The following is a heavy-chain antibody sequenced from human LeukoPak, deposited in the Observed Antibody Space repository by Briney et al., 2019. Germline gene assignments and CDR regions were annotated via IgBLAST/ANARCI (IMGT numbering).Heavy chain of an antibody. CDR2: IYYSGST. V-gene: IGHV4-39*01. D-gene: IGHD3-3*01. CDR3: ARGRPGLRFLEWLTPFDY. J-gene: IGHJ4*02. CDR1: GGSISSSSYY. Sequence: SETLSLTCTVSGGSISSSSYYWGWIRQPPGKGLEWIGSIYYSGSTYYNPSLKSRVTISVDTSKNQFSLKLSSVTAADTAVYYCARGRPGLRFLEWLTPFDYWGQGTLVTVSS.